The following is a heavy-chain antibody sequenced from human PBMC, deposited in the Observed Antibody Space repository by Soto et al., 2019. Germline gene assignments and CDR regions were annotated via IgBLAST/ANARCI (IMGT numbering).Heavy chain of an antibody. CDR3: ARYSSSWYDAFDI. V-gene: IGHV3-23*01. D-gene: IGHD6-13*01. CDR1: GFTFSSYA. Sequence: EVQLLESGGGLVQPGGSLRLSCAASGFTFSSYAMSWVRQAPGKGLEWVSAISGSGGSTYYAHSVKGRFTISRDNSKNTLYRQMNSLSAEDTAVYYCARYSSSWYDAFDIWGQGTMGTVSS. J-gene: IGHJ3*02. CDR2: ISGSGGST.